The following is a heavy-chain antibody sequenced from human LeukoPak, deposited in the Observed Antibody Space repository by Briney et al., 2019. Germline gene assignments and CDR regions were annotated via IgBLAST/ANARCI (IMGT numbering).Heavy chain of an antibody. V-gene: IGHV3-30*02. D-gene: IGHD1-26*01. CDR3: AKDLGDSGPTPDSDY. CDR1: GFTVSSNY. J-gene: IGHJ4*02. Sequence: GGSLRLSCAASGFTVSSNYMSWVRQGPGKGLEWVAFIRYDGRNKYYADSVKGRFTISRDNSKNTLYLQMNSLRAEDTSVYYCAKDLGDSGPTPDSDYWGQGTLVTVSS. CDR2: IRYDGRNK.